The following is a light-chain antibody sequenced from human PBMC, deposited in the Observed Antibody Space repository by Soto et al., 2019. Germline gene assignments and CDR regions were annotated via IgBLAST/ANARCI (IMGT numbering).Light chain of an antibody. V-gene: IGKV3-11*01. Sequence: EIVLTQSPATLSLSPGERATLSCRANQTLNNYLAWFQQKPGQAPRLLIYEASTRAAGIPARFSGSGSGTDSTLTISSLEPEDFAVYYCQQRTNWPPFNFGQGTKLEIK. J-gene: IGKJ2*01. CDR3: QQRTNWPPFN. CDR2: EAS. CDR1: QTLNNY.